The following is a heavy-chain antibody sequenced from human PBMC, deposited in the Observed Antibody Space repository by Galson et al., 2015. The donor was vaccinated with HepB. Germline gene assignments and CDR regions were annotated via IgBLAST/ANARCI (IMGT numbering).Heavy chain of an antibody. CDR3: AHSMTMVRGVIITYFDS. V-gene: IGHV2-5*02. Sequence: PALVKPTQTLTLTCNFSGFSFSSSRVGVGWIRQPPGKALEWLALIYWDDDKRYSSSLKTRLTITKDTSKNQVVLTMTNMDPVDTATYYCAHSMTMVRGVIITYFDSWGQGTLVTVSS. CDR1: GFSFSSSRVG. J-gene: IGHJ4*02. CDR2: IYWDDDK. D-gene: IGHD3-10*01.